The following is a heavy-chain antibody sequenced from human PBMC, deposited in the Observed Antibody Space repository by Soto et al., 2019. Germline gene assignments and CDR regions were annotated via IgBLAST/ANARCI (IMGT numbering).Heavy chain of an antibody. CDR1: GFTFSSYG. CDR2: ISYDGSNK. D-gene: IGHD3-3*01. V-gene: IGHV3-30*18. CDR3: AKDLSRAMFGVVINGDAFDI. J-gene: IGHJ3*02. Sequence: QVQLVESGGGVVQPGRSLRLSCAASGFTFSSYGMHWVRQAPGKGLEWVAVISYDGSNKYYADSVKGRFTISRDNSKNTLYLQMNSLRAEDTAVYYCAKDLSRAMFGVVINGDAFDIWGQGTMVTVSS.